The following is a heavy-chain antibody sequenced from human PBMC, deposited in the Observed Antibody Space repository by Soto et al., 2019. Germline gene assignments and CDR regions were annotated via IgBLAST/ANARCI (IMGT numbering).Heavy chain of an antibody. CDR3: ARVGYCSSTSCYAFDY. Sequence: SETLSLTCAVSGGSIISSNWWSWVRHPPGKGLEWIGEIYHSGSTNYNPSLKSRVTISVDKSKNQFSLKLSSVTAADTAVYYCARVGYCSSTSCYAFDYWGQGTLVTVSS. D-gene: IGHD2-2*01. CDR1: GGSIISSNW. V-gene: IGHV4-4*02. CDR2: IYHSGST. J-gene: IGHJ4*02.